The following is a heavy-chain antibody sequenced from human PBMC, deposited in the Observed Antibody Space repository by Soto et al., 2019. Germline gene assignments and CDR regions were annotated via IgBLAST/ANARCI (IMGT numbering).Heavy chain of an antibody. D-gene: IGHD5-18*01. Sequence: PGGSLRLSCAAPGFTFSSYAMSWVRQAPGKGLEWVSAISGSGGSTHYADSVKGRFTISRDNSKNTLYLQMNSLRAEDTAVYYCAKGGYSYGYSGMDVWGQGTTVTVSS. V-gene: IGHV3-23*01. CDR3: AKGGYSYGYSGMDV. J-gene: IGHJ6*02. CDR1: GFTFSSYA. CDR2: ISGSGGST.